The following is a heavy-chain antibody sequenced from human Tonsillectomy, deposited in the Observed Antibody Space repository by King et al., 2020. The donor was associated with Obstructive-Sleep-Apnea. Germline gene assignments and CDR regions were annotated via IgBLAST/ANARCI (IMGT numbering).Heavy chain of an antibody. J-gene: IGHJ4*02. V-gene: IGHV5-10-1*03. CDR3: ARRWFGDLIYHPPSFDY. Sequence: QLVQSGAEVKKPGESLRISCKGSGYSFTSYWISWVRQMPGKGLEWMGRIDPSDSYTNYSPSFQGHVTISADKSISTAYLQWSSLKASDTARYYCARRWFGDLIYHPPSFDYWGQGTLVTVSS. CDR1: GYSFTSYW. D-gene: IGHD3-10*01. CDR2: IDPSDSYT.